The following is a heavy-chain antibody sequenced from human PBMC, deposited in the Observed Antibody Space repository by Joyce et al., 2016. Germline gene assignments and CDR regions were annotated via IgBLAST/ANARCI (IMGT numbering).Heavy chain of an antibody. CDR3: ARDDPVVIGTYYYFGMDV. Sequence: QVQLVQSGAEVKKPGASVKVSCKASGYAFPGYYIHGVRQAPGQGLEWMGWINPNSGGTNYAQKFQGRVTMTRDTSISTAYMELTRLRSDDTAVYYCARDDPVVIGTYYYFGMDVWGQGTTVTVSS. V-gene: IGHV1-2*02. CDR2: INPNSGGT. D-gene: IGHD3-22*01. CDR1: GYAFPGYY. J-gene: IGHJ6*02.